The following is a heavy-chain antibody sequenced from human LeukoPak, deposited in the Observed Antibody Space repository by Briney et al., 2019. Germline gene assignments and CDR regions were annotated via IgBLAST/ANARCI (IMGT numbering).Heavy chain of an antibody. Sequence: PGGSLRLSCAASGFTLSSYWMSWVRQAPGKGLEWVANIKEDGRQKYYVGSVKGRFTISRDNAKNSLYLQMNSLRAEDTALYYCARDRWGYSYGGDWGQGTLVTVSS. CDR3: ARDRWGYSYGGD. V-gene: IGHV3-7*01. CDR2: IKEDGRQK. D-gene: IGHD5-18*01. J-gene: IGHJ4*02. CDR1: GFTLSSYW.